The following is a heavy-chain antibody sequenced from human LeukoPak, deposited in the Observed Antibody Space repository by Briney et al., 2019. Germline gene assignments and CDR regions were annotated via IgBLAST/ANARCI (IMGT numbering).Heavy chain of an antibody. CDR3: ARESSGYDY. Sequence: GGSLRLSCVASGFTFSSNWMHWVRQAPGKGLEWVSSISSSSSYIYYADSVKGRFTISRDNAKNSLYLQMNSLRAEDTAVYYCARESSGYDYWGQGTLVTVSS. CDR2: ISSSSSYI. D-gene: IGHD6-19*01. CDR1: GFTFSSNW. V-gene: IGHV3-21*01. J-gene: IGHJ4*02.